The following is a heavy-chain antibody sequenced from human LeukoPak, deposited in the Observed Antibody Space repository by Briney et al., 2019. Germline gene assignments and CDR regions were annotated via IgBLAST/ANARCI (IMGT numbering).Heavy chain of an antibody. CDR3: ARDGYYYDSSGYYPPLSYFDY. D-gene: IGHD3-22*01. CDR1: GGTFSSYA. Sequence: SVKVSCKASGGTFSSYAISWVRQAPGQGLEWMGRIIPILGIANYAQKFQGRVTITADKSTSTAYMELSSLRSEDTAVYYCARDGYYYDSSGYYPPLSYFDYWGQGTLVTVSS. CDR2: IIPILGIA. J-gene: IGHJ4*02. V-gene: IGHV1-69*04.